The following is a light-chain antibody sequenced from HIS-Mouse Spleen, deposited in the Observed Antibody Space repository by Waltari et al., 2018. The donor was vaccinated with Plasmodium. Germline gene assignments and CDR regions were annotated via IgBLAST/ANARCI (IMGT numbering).Light chain of an antibody. J-gene: IGLJ2*01. Sequence: QSVLTQPPSVSAAPGQKVTISCSGSSSNIGNNYVSWYQQLPGTAPKLLIYDKNTRPSGIPDRFSGSKSGTSAILGITGLQTGDEADYYCGTWDSSLSAGVVFGGGTKLTVL. CDR2: DKN. V-gene: IGLV1-51*01. CDR3: GTWDSSLSAGVV. CDR1: SSNIGNNY.